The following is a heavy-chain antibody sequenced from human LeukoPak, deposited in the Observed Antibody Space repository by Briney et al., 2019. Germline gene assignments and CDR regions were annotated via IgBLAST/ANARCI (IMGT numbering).Heavy chain of an antibody. Sequence: SETLSLTCTVSGASITINSYSWGWIRQSPGKGLEWIATFYSDGSTYYPPSLKSRVTISVDTSKNQFSLKLSSVTAADTAVYYCARGRGVVVAAKRSKPAFDIWGQGTMVTVSS. J-gene: IGHJ3*02. CDR3: ARGRGVVVAAKRSKPAFDI. V-gene: IGHV4-39*07. CDR1: GASITINSYS. D-gene: IGHD2-15*01. CDR2: FYSDGST.